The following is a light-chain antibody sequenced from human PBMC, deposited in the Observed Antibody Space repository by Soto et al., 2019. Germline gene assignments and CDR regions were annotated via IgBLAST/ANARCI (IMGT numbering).Light chain of an antibody. CDR3: QQSYTTLLT. J-gene: IGKJ4*01. Sequence: DIQMTQSPSSLSASVGDRVTITCRASQSITRYLHWYQQKPGKAPKLLIYAASSLQSGVSSRFSGSGFGTDFTLTINSLQPEDFATYYCQQSYTTLLTFGGGTKVDIK. CDR1: QSITRY. V-gene: IGKV1-39*01. CDR2: AAS.